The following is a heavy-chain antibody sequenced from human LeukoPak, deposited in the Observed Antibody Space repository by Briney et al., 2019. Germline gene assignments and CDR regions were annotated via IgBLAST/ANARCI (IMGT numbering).Heavy chain of an antibody. J-gene: IGHJ4*02. CDR3: ASFFCINGVCYYLDY. CDR1: GYTFTSYA. Sequence: ASVKVSCKASGYTFTSYAMGWVRQAPGHGLELMGLINTNTCNPTYAQGFTGPFVFSFDTSVSTAYLQISSLEAEDTAVYYCASFFCINGVCYYLDYWGQGTLVTVSS. D-gene: IGHD2-8*01. CDR2: INTNTCNP. V-gene: IGHV7-4-1*02.